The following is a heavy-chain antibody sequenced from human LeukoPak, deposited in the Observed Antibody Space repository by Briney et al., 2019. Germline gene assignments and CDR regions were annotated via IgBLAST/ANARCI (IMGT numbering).Heavy chain of an antibody. CDR2: IYHSETT. J-gene: IGHJ5*02. V-gene: IGHV4-30-4*01. Sequence: RPSETLSLTCTVSGGSISSGDYYWSWTRQPPGKGLEWIGYIYHSETTYYNPSLKSRVTMSVDTSKNQFSLKLSSVTAAGTAVYYCARATIVPAAINWFDPWGQGTLVTVSS. CDR1: GGSISSGDYY. CDR3: ARATIVPAAINWFDP. D-gene: IGHD2-2*02.